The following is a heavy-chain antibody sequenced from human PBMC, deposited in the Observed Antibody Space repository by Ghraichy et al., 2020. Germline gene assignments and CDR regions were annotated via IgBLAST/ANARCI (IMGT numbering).Heavy chain of an antibody. CDR2: ISAYNGNT. J-gene: IGHJ6*03. D-gene: IGHD3-22*01. CDR1: GYTFTSYG. CDR3: ARVGRGRPEFTYYYDSSGYYDLGYYYYYMDV. V-gene: IGHV1-18*01. Sequence: ASVKVSCKASGYTFTSYGISWVRQAPGQGLEWMGWISAYNGNTNYAQKLQGRVTMTTDTSTSTAYMELRSLRSDDTAVYYCARVGRGRPEFTYYYDSSGYYDLGYYYYYMDVWGQGTTVTVSS.